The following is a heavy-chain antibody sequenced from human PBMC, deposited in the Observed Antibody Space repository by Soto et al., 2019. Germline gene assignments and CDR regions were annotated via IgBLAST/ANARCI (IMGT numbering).Heavy chain of an antibody. J-gene: IGHJ4*02. CDR1: GFTFSSYG. CDR2: ISYDGSNK. CDR3: AKVPGIAAAGPFYFDY. V-gene: IGHV3-30*18. Sequence: GGSLRLSCAASGFTFSSYGMHWVRQAPGKGLEWVAVISYDGSNKYYADSVKGRFTISRDNSKNTLYLQMNSLRAEDTAVYYCAKVPGIAAAGPFYFDYWGQGTLVTVSS. D-gene: IGHD6-13*01.